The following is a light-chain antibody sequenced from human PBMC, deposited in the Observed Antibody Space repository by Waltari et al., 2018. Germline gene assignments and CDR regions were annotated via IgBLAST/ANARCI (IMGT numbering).Light chain of an antibody. Sequence: QSALTQPPSASGSPGQSVTISCTGASSDVGGYNSVSWYQQYQDKAPKLMIYEVNKRPSGVPDRFSGSKSGNTASLTVSGLQAEDEADYYCSSYAGADTVVFGGGTKLTVL. J-gene: IGLJ2*01. CDR3: SSYAGADTVV. CDR1: SSDVGGYNS. V-gene: IGLV2-8*01. CDR2: EVN.